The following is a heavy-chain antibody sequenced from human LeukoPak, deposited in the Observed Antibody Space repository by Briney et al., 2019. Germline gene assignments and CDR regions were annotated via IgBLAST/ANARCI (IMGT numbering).Heavy chain of an antibody. J-gene: IGHJ4*02. D-gene: IGHD6-13*01. CDR3: ARGLRIAAAGAPTKIDY. V-gene: IGHV1-2*02. CDR1: GYIFTSYV. CDR2: INPDSGGT. Sequence: ASVKVSCKASGYIFTSYVINWVRQAPGQGLEWMGWINPDSGGTNYAQKFQGRVTMTRDTSISTAYMELSRLRSDDTAVYYCARGLRIAAAGAPTKIDYWGQGTLVTVSS.